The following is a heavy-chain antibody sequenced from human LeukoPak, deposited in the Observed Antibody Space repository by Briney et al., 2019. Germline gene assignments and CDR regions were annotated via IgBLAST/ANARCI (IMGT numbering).Heavy chain of an antibody. CDR1: GFTFSDYD. J-gene: IGHJ4*02. CDR2: IGTAGGT. D-gene: IGHD1-1*01. Sequence: GGSLRLSCAASGFTFSDYDMHWVRQATGKGLEWVSAIGTAGGTYYTGSVKGRFTISRENAKNSLYLQMNSLRAGDTAVYYCAGVAKERVGGVYYFDYWGQGTLVTVSS. V-gene: IGHV3-13*01. CDR3: AGVAKERVGGVYYFDY.